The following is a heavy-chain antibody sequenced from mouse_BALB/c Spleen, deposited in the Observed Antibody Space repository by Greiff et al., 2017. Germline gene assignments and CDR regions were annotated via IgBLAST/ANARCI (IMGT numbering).Heavy chain of an antibody. CDR1: GFTFSSYG. CDR2: INSNGGST. J-gene: IGHJ3*01. D-gene: IGHD3-2*02. V-gene: IGHV5-6-3*01. CDR3: ARDQGAY. Sequence: DVQLVESGGGLVQPGGSLKLSCAASGFTFSSYGMSWVRQTPDKRLELVATINSNGGSTYYPDSVKGRFTISRDNAKNTLYLQMSSLKSEDTAMYYCARDQGAYWGQGTLVTVSA.